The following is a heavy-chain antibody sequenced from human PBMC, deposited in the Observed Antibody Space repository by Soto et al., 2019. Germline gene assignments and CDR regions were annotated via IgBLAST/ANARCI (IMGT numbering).Heavy chain of an antibody. CDR1: GYTFTGYY. CDR2: INPNSGGT. Sequence: GASVKVSCKASGYTFTGYYMRWVRQAPGQGLEWMGWINPNSGGTNYAQKFQGWVTMTRDTSISTAYMELSRLRSDDTAVYYCARAQRADWNYEEYYYYGMDVWGQGTTVTVSS. V-gene: IGHV1-2*04. J-gene: IGHJ6*02. CDR3: ARAQRADWNYEEYYYYGMDV. D-gene: IGHD1-7*01.